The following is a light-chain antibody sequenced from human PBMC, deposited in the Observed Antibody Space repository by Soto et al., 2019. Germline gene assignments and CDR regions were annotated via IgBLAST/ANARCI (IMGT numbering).Light chain of an antibody. CDR1: QSVPSR. V-gene: IGKV3-20*01. CDR3: QQYGSSPNT. J-gene: IGKJ3*01. Sequence: EIVMTQSPATLSVSPGEDVTLSCRASQSVPSRIAWYQQKPGQAPSLLIYGASTRATGVPDRFSGTGSGTDTSLTISRLEPEDFAVYYCQQYGSSPNTFGPGTKVDIK. CDR2: GAS.